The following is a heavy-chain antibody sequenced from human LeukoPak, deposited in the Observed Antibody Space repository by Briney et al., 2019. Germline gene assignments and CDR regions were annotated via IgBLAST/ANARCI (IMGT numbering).Heavy chain of an antibody. CDR2: IIPILGKA. CDR1: GGTFSSYA. J-gene: IGHJ6*02. Sequence: ASVKVSCKASGGTFSSYAISWVRQAPGQGLEWMGRIIPILGKANYAQKFQGRVTITADKSTSTAYMELSSLRSEDTAVYYCAREEVDGYNSDYYYGMDVWGQGTTVTVSS. V-gene: IGHV1-69*04. D-gene: IGHD5-24*01. CDR3: AREEVDGYNSDYYYGMDV.